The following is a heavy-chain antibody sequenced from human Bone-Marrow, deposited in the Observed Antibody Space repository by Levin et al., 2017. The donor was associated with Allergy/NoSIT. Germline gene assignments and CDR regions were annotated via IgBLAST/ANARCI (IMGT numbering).Heavy chain of an antibody. V-gene: IGHV1-2*06. J-gene: IGHJ5*02. D-gene: IGHD5-18*01. CDR1: GYTFTGYY. CDR3: ARGNTERNWFDP. CDR2: INPNSGGT. Sequence: PGESLKISCKASGYTFTGYYMHWVRQAPGQGLEWMGRINPNSGGTNYAQKFQGRVTMTRDTSISTAYMELSRLRSDDTAVYYCARGNTERNWFDPWGQGTLVTVSS.